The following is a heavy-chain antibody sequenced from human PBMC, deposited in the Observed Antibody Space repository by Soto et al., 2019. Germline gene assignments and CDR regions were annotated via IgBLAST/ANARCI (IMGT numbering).Heavy chain of an antibody. Sequence: SETLSLTCTVSGGSISSSSYYWGWIRQPPGKGLEWIGSIYYSGSTYYNPSLTSRVTISVDTSKNQFSLKLSSVTAADTAVYYCARHDYGDFPNWFDPWGQGTLVTVSS. CDR3: ARHDYGDFPNWFDP. CDR2: IYYSGST. D-gene: IGHD4-17*01. CDR1: GGSISSSSYY. V-gene: IGHV4-39*01. J-gene: IGHJ5*02.